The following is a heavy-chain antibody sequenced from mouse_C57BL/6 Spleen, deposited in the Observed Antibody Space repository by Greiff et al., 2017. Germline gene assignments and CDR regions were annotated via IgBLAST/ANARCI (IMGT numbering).Heavy chain of an antibody. J-gene: IGHJ4*01. Sequence: QVQLQQSGPGLVQPSQSLSITCTVSGFSLTSYGVHWVRQSPGKGLEWLGVIWSGGGTAYHAAFIFRLSISKDNSKSQVFFTMNSLQAEDTTIDYCARLSGTGAMDYWGQGTSVTVSS. D-gene: IGHD4-1*01. CDR2: IWSGGGT. CDR1: GFSLTSYG. CDR3: ARLSGTGAMDY. V-gene: IGHV2-2*01.